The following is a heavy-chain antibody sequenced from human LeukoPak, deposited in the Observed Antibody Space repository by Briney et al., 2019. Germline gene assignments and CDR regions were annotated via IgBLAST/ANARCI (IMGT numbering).Heavy chain of an antibody. CDR2: IYTSGST. D-gene: IGHD5-18*01. J-gene: IGHJ5*02. CDR3: ASGGYSYGYEGNWFDP. CDR1: GGSISSGSYY. V-gene: IGHV4-61*02. Sequence: SQTLSLTCTVSGGSISSGSYYWSWIRQPAGKGLEWIGRIYTSGSTNYNPSLKSRVTISVDMSKNQFSLKLSSVTAADTAVYYCASGGYSYGYEGNWFDPWGQGTLVTVSS.